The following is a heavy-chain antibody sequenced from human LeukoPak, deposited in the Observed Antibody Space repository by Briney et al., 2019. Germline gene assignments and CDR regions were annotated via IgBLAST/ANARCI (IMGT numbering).Heavy chain of an antibody. CDR1: GGSISSSNW. V-gene: IGHV4-4*02. CDR3: ARVQAAYYYGMDV. J-gene: IGHJ6*04. Sequence: PSETLSLTCAVSGGSISSSNWWSWVRQPPGKGLEWIGEIYHSGSTNYDPSLKSRVTISVDKSKNQFSLNLSSVTAADTAVYYCARVQAAYYYGMDVWGKGTTVTVSS. CDR2: IYHSGST. D-gene: IGHD6-25*01.